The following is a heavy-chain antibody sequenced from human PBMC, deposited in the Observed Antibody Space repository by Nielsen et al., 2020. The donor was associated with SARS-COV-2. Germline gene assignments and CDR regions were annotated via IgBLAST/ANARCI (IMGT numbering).Heavy chain of an antibody. CDR2: ISPSGGGT. CDR3: ARDPYYGSGTFRFYGMDL. J-gene: IGHJ6*02. CDR1: GYTFISFY. Sequence: ASVKVSCKASGYTFISFYILWVRQAPGQGLESMGIISPSGGGTTYAQKFQGRVTMTRDTSMSTVYMELSSLRSEDTALYYCARDPYYGSGTFRFYGMDLWGQGTTVTVSS. V-gene: IGHV1-46*01. D-gene: IGHD3-10*01.